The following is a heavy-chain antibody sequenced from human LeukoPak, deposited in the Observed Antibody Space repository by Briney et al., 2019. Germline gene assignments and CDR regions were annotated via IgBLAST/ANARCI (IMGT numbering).Heavy chain of an antibody. CDR3: AGAPGQPEYYFDY. CDR1: GFTFSSYA. J-gene: IGHJ4*02. CDR2: ISYDGSNK. V-gene: IGHV3-30-3*01. Sequence: GRSLRLSCAASGFTFSSYAMHWVRQAPGKGLEWVAVISYDGSNKYYADSVKGRFTISRDNSKNTLYLQMNSLRAEDTAVYYCAGAPGQPEYYFDYWGQGTLVTVSS. D-gene: IGHD1-14*01.